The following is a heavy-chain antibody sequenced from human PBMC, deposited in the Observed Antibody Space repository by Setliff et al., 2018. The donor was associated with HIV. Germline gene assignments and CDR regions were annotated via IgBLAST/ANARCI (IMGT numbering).Heavy chain of an antibody. Sequence: SETLSLTRAVYGGSFSGHFWTWIRQSPGKGLEWIGNINPNGDTNYNYISSMKGRLTLSLDTSKNQFSLTLRSVTAADTAVYYCASLLVFPAGGLFDFWGHGNLVTVSS. CDR2: INPNGDT. D-gene: IGHD1-26*01. CDR3: ASLLVFPAGGLFDF. J-gene: IGHJ4*01. CDR1: GGSFSGHF. V-gene: IGHV4-34*01.